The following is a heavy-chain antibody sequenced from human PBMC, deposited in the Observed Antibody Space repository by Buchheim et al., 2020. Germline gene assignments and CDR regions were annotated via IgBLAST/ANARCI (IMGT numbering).Heavy chain of an antibody. CDR2: INQDGGEK. CDR1: GFPFSSSW. D-gene: IGHD2-8*01. CDR3: AKLMRGPWNFDL. V-gene: IGHV3-7*01. J-gene: IGHJ2*01. Sequence: EVQLVESGGGLVQPGGSLRLSCVASGFPFSSSWMSWVRQVPGKGLEWVANINQDGGEKSYVTSVKGRLTISRDNGKNSVYLQLSSLRVEDTAVYYCAKLMRGPWNFDLWGRGTL.